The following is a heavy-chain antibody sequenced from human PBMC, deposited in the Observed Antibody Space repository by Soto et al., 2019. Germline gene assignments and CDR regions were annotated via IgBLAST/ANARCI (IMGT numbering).Heavy chain of an antibody. D-gene: IGHD3-22*01. Sequence: QLQLQESGSGLVKPSQTLSLTCAVSGGSISSGGYSWSWIRQPPGKGLEWIGYIYHSGSTYYNPSLKSRVTISVDRSKIQFSLKLSSVTAADTAVYYCARGGVDYYDSSGYYFSPYYFDYWGQGTLVTVSS. V-gene: IGHV4-30-2*01. CDR3: ARGGVDYYDSSGYYFSPYYFDY. J-gene: IGHJ4*02. CDR1: GGSISSGGYS. CDR2: IYHSGST.